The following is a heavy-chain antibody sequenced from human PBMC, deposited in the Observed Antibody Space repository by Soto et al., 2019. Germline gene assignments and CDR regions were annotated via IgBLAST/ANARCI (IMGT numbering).Heavy chain of an antibody. Sequence: QLQASGPGLVKPSQNLSLTCTVSGGSISSGIYYWSWIRQYPGEGLEWIGCISYSGTTYYIPSLKSRLTISADTSKNQFALNLSAVTAADTAVYDCARGFKVWGQGTAVTVSS. V-gene: IGHV4-31*03. D-gene: IGHD3-10*01. J-gene: IGHJ6*02. CDR2: ISYSGTT. CDR1: GGSISSGIYY. CDR3: ARGFKV.